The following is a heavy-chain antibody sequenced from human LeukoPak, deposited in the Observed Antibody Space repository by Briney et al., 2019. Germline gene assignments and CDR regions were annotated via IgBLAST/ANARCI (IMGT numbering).Heavy chain of an antibody. CDR2: TFAGYSFS. CDR3: ARYYYDSSGYYRFDY. Sequence: GESLKISCKGSGYSFTSYWIGWVRQMPGKGLEWMGITFAGYSFSIYSPSFEGQVTMSVDKSISTAYLQWRSLKASDTAMYYCARYYYDSSGYYRFDYWGQGTLVTVSS. D-gene: IGHD3-22*01. CDR1: GYSFTSYW. V-gene: IGHV5-51*01. J-gene: IGHJ4*02.